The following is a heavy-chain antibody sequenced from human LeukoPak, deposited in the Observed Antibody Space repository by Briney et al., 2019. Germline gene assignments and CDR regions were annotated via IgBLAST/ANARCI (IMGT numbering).Heavy chain of an antibody. CDR2: ISSSGSTI. Sequence: GGSLRLSCAASGFTFSSYEVNWVRQAPGKGLEWVSYISSSGSTIYYADSVKGRFTISRDNAKNSLYLQMNSLRAEDTAVYYCARAKPSYDSSGDYYYYYYMDVWGKGTTVTVSS. D-gene: IGHD3-22*01. CDR3: ARAKPSYDSSGDYYYYYYMDV. CDR1: GFTFSSYE. J-gene: IGHJ6*03. V-gene: IGHV3-48*03.